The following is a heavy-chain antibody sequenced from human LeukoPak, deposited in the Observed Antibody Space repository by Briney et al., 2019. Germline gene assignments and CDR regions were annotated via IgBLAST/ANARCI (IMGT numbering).Heavy chain of an antibody. CDR1: GFTFSGYS. J-gene: IGHJ3*01. CDR2: ITSSGSSM. V-gene: IGHV3-21*03. D-gene: IGHD3-9*01. Sequence: PGGSLRLSCAGSGFTFSGYSLNWVRQAPGKGLEWVSSITSSGSSMYYADSVKGRFTISRDNAKSSVYLQMNSLRVDDTGLYYCTRDIDDVLTGDDAFDVWGQGTVVTVSS. CDR3: TRDIDDVLTGDDAFDV.